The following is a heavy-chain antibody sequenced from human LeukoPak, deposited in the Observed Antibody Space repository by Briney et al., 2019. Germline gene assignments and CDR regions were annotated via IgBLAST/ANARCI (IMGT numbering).Heavy chain of an antibody. V-gene: IGHV3-48*02. CDR1: GFTFSSNS. Sequence: SGGSLRLSCAASGFTFSSNSMNWVRQAPGEGLEWVSYISSSSTIYYADSVKGRFTISRDNAKNSLYLQMNSLRDEDTAVYYCARGIAPAGFYFDYWGQGTLVTVSS. CDR3: ARGIAPAGFYFDY. D-gene: IGHD6-13*01. J-gene: IGHJ4*02. CDR2: ISSSSTI.